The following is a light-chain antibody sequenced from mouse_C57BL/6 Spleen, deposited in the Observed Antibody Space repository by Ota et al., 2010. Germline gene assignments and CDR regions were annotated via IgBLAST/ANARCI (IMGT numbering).Light chain of an antibody. CDR1: IDIDDD. J-gene: IGKJ5*01. CDR3: LAKVNNLPLT. CDR2: EGN. V-gene: IGKV17-121*01. Sequence: ETTVTQSPASLSMAIGEKVTIRCITSIDIDDDMNWYQQKPGEPPKLLISEGNTLRPGVPSRFSSSGYGTDFVLQLKTCSQKMLQITNCLAKVNNLPLTFGAGTSWX.